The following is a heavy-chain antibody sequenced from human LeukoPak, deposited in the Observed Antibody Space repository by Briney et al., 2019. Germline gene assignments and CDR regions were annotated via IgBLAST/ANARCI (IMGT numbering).Heavy chain of an antibody. V-gene: IGHV3-66*01. CDR2: IYNGGTT. CDR1: GFTVTSNY. D-gene: IGHD4-17*01. J-gene: IGHJ6*02. CDR3: ASSTVTLQSYYYAIDV. Sequence: SGGSLTLSCAASGFTVTSNYMSWVRQAPGKGREWVSVIYNGGTTYYADSVKGRFTLSRDNSKKTLSLQMNSLRAEDTAVYYCASSTVTLQSYYYAIDVWGQGTKVTVSS.